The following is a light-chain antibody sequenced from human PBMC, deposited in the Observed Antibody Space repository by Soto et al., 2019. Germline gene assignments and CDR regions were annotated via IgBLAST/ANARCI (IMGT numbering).Light chain of an antibody. J-gene: IGLJ2*01. Sequence: QLVLTQPPSVSGAPGQRVTISCTGSSSNIGAGYDVHWYQQVPGTAPKLLIYGNNNRPSGVPDRFSGSKSGTSGSLAITGLQAEDEADYYCQSYDTSLSVVVFGGGTKVTVL. V-gene: IGLV1-40*01. CDR2: GNN. CDR1: SSNIGAGYD. CDR3: QSYDTSLSVVV.